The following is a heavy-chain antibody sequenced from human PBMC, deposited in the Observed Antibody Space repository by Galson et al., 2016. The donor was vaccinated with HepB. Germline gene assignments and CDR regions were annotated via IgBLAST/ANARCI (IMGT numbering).Heavy chain of an antibody. Sequence: QSGAEVKKPGESLKISCKASGYSFTTYWIGWVRQMPGKGLEWMGIIYPGDSDARYSPSFQGQVTFSADKSISTAYLQWSSLKAPDTAMYYCARHGDYSNVPYYFDYWGQGPLVTVSS. CDR1: GYSFTTYW. CDR3: ARHGDYSNVPYYFDY. CDR2: IYPGDSDA. J-gene: IGHJ4*02. D-gene: IGHD4-11*01. V-gene: IGHV5-51*01.